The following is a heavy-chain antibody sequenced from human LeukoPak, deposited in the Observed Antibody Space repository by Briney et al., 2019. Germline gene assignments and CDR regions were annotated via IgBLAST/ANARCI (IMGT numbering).Heavy chain of an antibody. CDR3: ARPFPDSGGYSGPTSYFDY. Sequence: PSETLSLTCTVSGGSISSSSYYWGWIRQPPGKGLEWIGRIYYSGSTYYNPSLKSRVTISVDASKNQFSLKLSSVTAADTAVYYCARPFPDSGGYSGPTSYFDYWGQGTLVTVSS. J-gene: IGHJ4*02. CDR1: GGSISSSSYY. CDR2: IYYSGST. V-gene: IGHV4-39*01. D-gene: IGHD1-26*01.